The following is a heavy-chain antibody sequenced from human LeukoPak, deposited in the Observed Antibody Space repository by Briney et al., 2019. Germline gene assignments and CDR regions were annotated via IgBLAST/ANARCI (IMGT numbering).Heavy chain of an antibody. J-gene: IGHJ3*01. V-gene: IGHV4-61*01. CDR2: IYYNGGT. CDR3: VRENLSAAPGGDTFDV. D-gene: IGHD6-13*01. Sequence: PSETLCLTRTVSGGSVNSGSYYWTWIRQPPEKRLEWIGYIYYNGGTNYNPSLKNRVTMSIDTSKNQFSLWLNSVTAADTAVYYCVRENLSAAPGGDTFDVWGQGTKVTVSS. CDR1: GGSVNSGSYY.